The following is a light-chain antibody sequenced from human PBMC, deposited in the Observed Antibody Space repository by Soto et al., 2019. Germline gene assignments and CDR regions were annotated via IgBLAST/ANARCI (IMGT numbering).Light chain of an antibody. J-gene: IGKJ2*01. CDR2: KAS. CDR1: QSISSW. V-gene: IGKV1-5*03. Sequence: DIQMTQSPSTLSASVGDRVTITCRASQSISSWLAWYQQKPGKAPKLLIYKASSLESGVPSRFSGSRSGTEFTLTISSLQPDDFATYYCQQYNSYPMYTFGQGTKLEIK. CDR3: QQYNSYPMYT.